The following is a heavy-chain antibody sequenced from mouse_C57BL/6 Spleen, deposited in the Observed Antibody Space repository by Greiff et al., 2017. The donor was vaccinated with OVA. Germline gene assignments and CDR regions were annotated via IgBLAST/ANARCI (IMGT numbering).Heavy chain of an antibody. CDR1: GYTFTSYW. V-gene: IGHV1-64*01. CDR2: IHPNSGST. CDR3: ARETAQATRFAY. Sequence: VQLQQPGAELVKPGASVKLSCKASGYTFTSYWMHWVKQRPGQGLEWIGMIHPNSGSTNYNEKFKSKATLTVDKSSSTAYMQLSSLTSEDSAVYYSARETAQATRFAYWGQGTLVTVSA. D-gene: IGHD3-2*02. J-gene: IGHJ3*01.